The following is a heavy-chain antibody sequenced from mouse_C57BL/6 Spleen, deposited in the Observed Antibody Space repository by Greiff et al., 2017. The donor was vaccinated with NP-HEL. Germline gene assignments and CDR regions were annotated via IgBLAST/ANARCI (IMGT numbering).Heavy chain of an antibody. D-gene: IGHD1-1*01. CDR1: GYAFTNYL. J-gene: IGHJ2*01. Sequence: QVQLQQSGAELVRPGTSVKVSCKASGYAFTNYLIEWVKQRPGQGLEWIGVINPGSGGTNYNEKFKGKATLTADKSSSTAYMQLSSLTSEDSAVYCGGRRAYGSSSPFDGWGQGTTLTVSS. CDR2: INPGSGGT. V-gene: IGHV1-54*01. CDR3: GRRAYGSSSPFDG.